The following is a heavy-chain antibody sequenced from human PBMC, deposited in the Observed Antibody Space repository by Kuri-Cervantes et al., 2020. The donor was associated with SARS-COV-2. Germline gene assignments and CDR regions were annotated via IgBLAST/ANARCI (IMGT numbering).Heavy chain of an antibody. CDR2: ISAYNGNT. V-gene: IGHV1-18*01. CDR3: AKRGDYYDSSGFDY. D-gene: IGHD3-22*01. Sequence: ASVKVSCKASGYTFTSYGISWVRQAPGQGLEWMGWISAYNGNTNYAQKLQGRVTMTTDTSTSTAYMELRSLRSDDTAVYYCAKRGDYYDSSGFDYWGQGTLVTVSS. CDR1: GYTFTSYG. J-gene: IGHJ4*02.